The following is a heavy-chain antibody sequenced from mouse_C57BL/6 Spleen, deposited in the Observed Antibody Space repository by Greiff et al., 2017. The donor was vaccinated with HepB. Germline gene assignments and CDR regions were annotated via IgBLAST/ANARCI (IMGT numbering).Heavy chain of an antibody. CDR1: GFTFSDAW. CDR3: TRGTVYDYDVAWFAY. V-gene: IGHV6-6*01. Sequence: EVKLEESGGGLVQPGGSMKLSCAASGFTFSDAWMDWVRQSPEKGLEWVAEIRNKANNHATYYAESVKGRFTISRDDSKSSVYLQMNSLRAEDTGIYYCTRGTVYDYDVAWFAYWGQGTLVTVSA. J-gene: IGHJ3*01. CDR2: IRNKANNHAT. D-gene: IGHD2-4*01.